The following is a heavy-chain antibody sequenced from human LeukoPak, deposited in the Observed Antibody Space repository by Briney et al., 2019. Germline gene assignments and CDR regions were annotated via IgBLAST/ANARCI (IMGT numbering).Heavy chain of an antibody. J-gene: IGHJ4*02. Sequence: GGSLRLSCAASGFTVSSNYMSWVRQAPGKGLEWVSVIYSGGNTYYADSVKGRFTISRDNSKNTLFLQMNSLRAEDTAVYYCVKEVVATIPPLWGQGTLVTVSS. CDR2: IYSGGNT. CDR1: GFTVSSNY. CDR3: VKEVVATIPPL. V-gene: IGHV3-53*01. D-gene: IGHD5-12*01.